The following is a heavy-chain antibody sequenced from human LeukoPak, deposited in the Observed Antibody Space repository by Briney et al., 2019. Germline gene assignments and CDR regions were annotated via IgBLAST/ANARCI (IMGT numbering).Heavy chain of an antibody. CDR1: GYTFTSYD. J-gene: IGHJ5*02. V-gene: IGHV1-8*01. Sequence: ASVKVSCKASGYTFTSYDINWVRQATGQGLEWMGWMNPNNGNTGYAQKFQGRVTMTRNTSISTAYMELSSLRSEDTAVYYCARGQMVRGVHNWLDPWGQGTLVTVSS. D-gene: IGHD3-10*01. CDR2: MNPNNGNT. CDR3: ARGQMVRGVHNWLDP.